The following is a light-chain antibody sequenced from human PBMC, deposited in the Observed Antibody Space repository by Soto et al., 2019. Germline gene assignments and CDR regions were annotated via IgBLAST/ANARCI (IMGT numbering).Light chain of an antibody. CDR3: QHYNTYSRA. CDR1: QSISTW. Sequence: DIQMTQSPSTLSASVGDRITITCRASQSISTWLAWYQQKPGKAPKILIYKASSLQSGVPSRFRGSGSRTEFTITLSSLQPDDFATYYCQHYNTYSRAFGQGTKVEIK. V-gene: IGKV1-5*03. J-gene: IGKJ1*01. CDR2: KAS.